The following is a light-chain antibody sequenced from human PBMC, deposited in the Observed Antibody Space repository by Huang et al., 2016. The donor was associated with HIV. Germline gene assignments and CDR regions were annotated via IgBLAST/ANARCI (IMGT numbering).Light chain of an antibody. CDR3: QQYDKSPPT. V-gene: IGKV1-33*01. J-gene: IGKJ5*01. Sequence: DIQMTQSPSSLSASVGDRVTITCQAIQDITNYLNWYQQKPGKAPQLLIYDASKLETGVPSRFSGSGSGTDFTFTINRLQPEDFATYYCQQYDKSPPTFGPGTRLEIK. CDR2: DAS. CDR1: QDITNY.